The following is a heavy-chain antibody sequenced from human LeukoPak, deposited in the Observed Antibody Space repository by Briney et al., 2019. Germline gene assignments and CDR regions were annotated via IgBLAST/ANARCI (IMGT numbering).Heavy chain of an antibody. V-gene: IGHV3-30*03. CDR1: GFTFNNYG. CDR3: ARLLGYYFDF. J-gene: IGHJ4*02. CDR2: IPYDGSDK. D-gene: IGHD3-10*01. Sequence: GGSLRLSCAASGFTFNNYGLYWVRQAPGKGLEWVTFIPYDGSDKFYADSVKGRSTISRDNSKNTLYLQMNSLRAEDTALYYCARLLGYYFDFWGQGTLVTVSS.